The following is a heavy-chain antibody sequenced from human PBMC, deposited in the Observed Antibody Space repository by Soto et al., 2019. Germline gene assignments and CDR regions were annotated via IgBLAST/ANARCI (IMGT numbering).Heavy chain of an antibody. CDR1: GFTFSRYW. J-gene: IGHJ4*02. V-gene: IGHV3-74*03. Sequence: EVQLVESGGGLVQPGGSLRLTCAASGFTFSRYWMHWVRQAPGQGLVWVSRIETDGSTTEYADSVKGRITNSRDNAKNTLYLKTTSLRAEDAAVYYCARGVTGNWGNLDYWGQGSLVTVSS. CDR2: IETDGSTT. D-gene: IGHD3-16*01. CDR3: ARGVTGNWGNLDY.